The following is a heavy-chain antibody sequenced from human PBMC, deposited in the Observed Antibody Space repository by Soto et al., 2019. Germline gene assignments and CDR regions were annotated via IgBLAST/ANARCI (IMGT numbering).Heavy chain of an antibody. Sequence: SETRPLTGAVCRGSISSGGYSWSWIRQPPGKSLEWIGYIYHSGSTYYNPSLKSRVTISVDRSKNQFSLKLSSVSASDTAVYSSATAGCSGGSCYSDYCEYCGQGTLVAVSS. CDR1: RGSISSGGYS. CDR3: ATAGCSGGSCYSDYCEY. J-gene: IGHJ4*02. D-gene: IGHD2-15*01. CDR2: IYHSGST. V-gene: IGHV4-30-2*01.